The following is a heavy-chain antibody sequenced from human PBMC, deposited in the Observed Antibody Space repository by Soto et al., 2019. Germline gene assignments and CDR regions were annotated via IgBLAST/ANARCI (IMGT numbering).Heavy chain of an antibody. V-gene: IGHV3-15*07. D-gene: IGHD6-19*01. CDR3: AKGVPGIAVAGTGYFQH. CDR1: GFTFSNAW. J-gene: IGHJ1*01. CDR2: IKSKTDGGTT. Sequence: PGGSRRLSCAASGFTFSNAWMNWVRQAPGKGLEWVGRIKSKTDGGTTDYAAPVKGRFTISRDDSKNTLYLQMNSLRAEDTAVYYCAKGVPGIAVAGTGYFQHWGQGTLVTVSS.